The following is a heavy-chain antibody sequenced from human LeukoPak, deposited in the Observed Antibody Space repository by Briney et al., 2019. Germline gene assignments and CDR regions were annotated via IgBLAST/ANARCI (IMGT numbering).Heavy chain of an antibody. CDR3: ARDLGYCSSTSCYIDY. Sequence: ASVKVSCKASGYTFTGYYMYWVRQAPGQGLEWMGWISAYNGNTNYAQKLQGRVTMTTDTSTGTAYMELRSLRSDDTAVYHCARDLGYCSSTSCYIDYWGQGTLVTVSS. CDR1: GYTFTGYY. J-gene: IGHJ4*02. CDR2: ISAYNGNT. D-gene: IGHD2-2*01. V-gene: IGHV1-18*04.